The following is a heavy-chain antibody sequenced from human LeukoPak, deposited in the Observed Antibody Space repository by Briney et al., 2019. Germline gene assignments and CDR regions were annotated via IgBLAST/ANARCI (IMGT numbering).Heavy chain of an antibody. V-gene: IGHV1-2*02. J-gene: IGHJ5*02. Sequence: ASVKVSCKASGYTFTSYDINWVRQAPGQGLEWMGWINPNSGGTNYAQKFQGRVTMTRDTSISTAYMELSRLRSDDTAVYYCATLFGDPGFDPWGQGTLVTVSS. CDR2: INPNSGGT. D-gene: IGHD3-10*02. CDR3: ATLFGDPGFDP. CDR1: GYTFTSYD.